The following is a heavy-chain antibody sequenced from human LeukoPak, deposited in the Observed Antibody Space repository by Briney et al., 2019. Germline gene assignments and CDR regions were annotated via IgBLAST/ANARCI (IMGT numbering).Heavy chain of an antibody. CDR3: ARDIASASGKFYFDY. CDR1: GYSISSGYY. J-gene: IGHJ4*02. V-gene: IGHV4-38-2*02. CDR2: IYHSGST. Sequence: PSETLSLTCTVSGYSISSGYYWGWIRQPPGKGLEWIGSIYHSGSTYYNPPLKSRVTISVDTSKNQFSLKLKSVTAADTAVYYCARDIASASGKFYFDYWGQGTQVTVSS. D-gene: IGHD3-10*01.